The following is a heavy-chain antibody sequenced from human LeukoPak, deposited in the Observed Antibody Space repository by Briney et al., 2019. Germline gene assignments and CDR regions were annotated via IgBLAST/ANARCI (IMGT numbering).Heavy chain of an antibody. CDR2: IIPIFGTA. Sequence: SVKVSCKASGGTFSSYAISWVRQAPGQGLEWMGGIIPIFGTANYAQKFQGRVTITADESTSTAYMELSSLRSEDTAVYYCAVLWFGELLYLPDDAFDIWGQGTMVTVSS. V-gene: IGHV1-69*13. CDR3: AVLWFGELLYLPDDAFDI. D-gene: IGHD3-10*01. J-gene: IGHJ3*02. CDR1: GGTFSSYA.